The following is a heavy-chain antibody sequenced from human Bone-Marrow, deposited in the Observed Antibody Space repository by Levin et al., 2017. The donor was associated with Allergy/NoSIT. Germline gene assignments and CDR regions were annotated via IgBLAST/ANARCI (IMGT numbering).Heavy chain of an antibody. CDR1: GFTFRDYH. Sequence: LSLTCAASGFTFRDYHMSWIRQAPGKGLEWVSYITSSGSTIYYADSVKGRFTISRDDAKNSLYLQMNSLRAEDTALYYCARDTAMVTDYYGMDVWGQGTTVTVSS. CDR3: ARDTAMVTDYYGMDV. CDR2: ITSSGSTI. J-gene: IGHJ6*02. D-gene: IGHD5-18*01. V-gene: IGHV3-11*01.